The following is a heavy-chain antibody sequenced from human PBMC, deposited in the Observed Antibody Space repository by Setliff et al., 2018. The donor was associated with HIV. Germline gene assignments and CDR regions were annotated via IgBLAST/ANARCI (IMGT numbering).Heavy chain of an antibody. CDR3: ARHSPTYCSGTSCYDNWFDP. CDR2: IYYSGST. Sequence: SETLSLTCTVSGVPISSTNYYWGWIRQPPGKGLEWIGTIYYSGSTYYNPSLKSRVTISVDTSKNQFSLKLSSVTAADTAVYYCARHSPTYCSGTSCYDNWFDPWGQGTLVTVPS. D-gene: IGHD2-2*01. CDR1: GVPISSTNYY. J-gene: IGHJ5*02. V-gene: IGHV4-39*01.